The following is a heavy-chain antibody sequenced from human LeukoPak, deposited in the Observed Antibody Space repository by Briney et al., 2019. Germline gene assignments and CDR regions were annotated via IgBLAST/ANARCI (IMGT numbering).Heavy chain of an antibody. CDR3: ARDSYSSGWYGGFDY. CDR2: ISAYNGNT. J-gene: IGHJ4*02. D-gene: IGHD6-19*01. CDR1: GYTFTSYG. Sequence: ASVKLSFKASGYTFTSYGISWVRQAPGQGLEWMGWISAYNGNTNYAQKLQGRVTMTTDTSTSTAYMELRSLRSDDTAVYYCARDSYSSGWYGGFDYWGQGTLVTVSS. V-gene: IGHV1-18*01.